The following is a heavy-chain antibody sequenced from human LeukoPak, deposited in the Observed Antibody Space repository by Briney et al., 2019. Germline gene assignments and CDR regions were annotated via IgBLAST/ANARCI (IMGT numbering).Heavy chain of an antibody. CDR1: GGSISSSSYY. CDR2: IYYSGST. J-gene: IGHJ4*02. V-gene: IGHV4-39*01. Sequence: SETLSLTCTVSGGSISSSSYYWGWIRQPPGKGLEWIGVIYYSGSTYYNPSLKSRVTISVDTSKNQFYLKLSSVTAADTAVYYCARHVVYCSGGSCHSFDYWGQGTLVTVSS. D-gene: IGHD2-15*01. CDR3: ARHVVYCSGGSCHSFDY.